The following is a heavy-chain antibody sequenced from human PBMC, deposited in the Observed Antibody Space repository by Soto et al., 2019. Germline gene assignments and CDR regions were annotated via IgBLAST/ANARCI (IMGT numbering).Heavy chain of an antibody. CDR2: IGGSVGGT. J-gene: IGHJ6*02. D-gene: IGHD3-3*01. V-gene: IGHV3-23*01. CDR1: GLIFSNSA. Sequence: GRSLILSCTASGLIFSNSAMSCGRRPPGKGLESVAGIGGSVGGTNYPDSGKDLVTISRYTSKKPLSLQVICQTAADTAGYYYAPGTTIFGVVITLQSYYGFVVWGQGTTVTVSS. CDR3: APGTTIFGVVITLQSYYGFVV.